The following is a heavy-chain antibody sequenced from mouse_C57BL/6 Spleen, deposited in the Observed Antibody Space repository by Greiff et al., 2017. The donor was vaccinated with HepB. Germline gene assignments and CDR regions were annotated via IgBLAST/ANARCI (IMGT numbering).Heavy chain of an antibody. CDR1: GYTFTGYW. Sequence: QVQLQQSGAELVKPGASVKLSCKATGYTFTGYWIEWVKQRPGHGLEWIGEILPGSGSTNYNEKFKGKATFTADTSSNAAYMLLSSLTTEDSAIYARARKATPRGVYFDYWGKGTTVTVSS. V-gene: IGHV1-9*01. D-gene: IGHD3-1*01. CDR2: ILPGSGST. CDR3: ARKATPRGVYFDY. J-gene: IGHJ2*01.